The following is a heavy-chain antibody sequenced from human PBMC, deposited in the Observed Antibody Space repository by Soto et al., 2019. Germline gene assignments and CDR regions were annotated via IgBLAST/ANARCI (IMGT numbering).Heavy chain of an antibody. CDR1: WDSCTNFW. CDR2: INPADSDT. Sequence: GPSLKISWKGAWDSCTNFWSGWVLQRPGKGLEWMGIINPADSDTRYSPSFQGQVTVSVDKSISTAYLQRGSLKASDTAMYYCVRPDSTGYYSHWGQGTLVTVSS. CDR3: VRPDSTGYYSH. J-gene: IGHJ4*02. D-gene: IGHD3-9*01. V-gene: IGHV5-51*01.